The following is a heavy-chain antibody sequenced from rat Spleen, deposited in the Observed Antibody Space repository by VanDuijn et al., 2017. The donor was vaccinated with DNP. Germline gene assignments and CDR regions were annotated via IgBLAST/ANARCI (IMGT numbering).Heavy chain of an antibody. CDR1: GFTFSNSW. CDR3: TRDQGLRRVYVMDA. D-gene: IGHD1-11*01. V-gene: IGHV5-31*01. CDR2: IPNTGGGT. Sequence: EVQLVESGGGLVQPGRSLKLSCVASGFTFSNSWMTWIRQAPGKGLEWVASIPNTGGGTYYPDSVRGRFTISRDNAKSTLYLQMNSLRSEDTATYYCTRDQGLRRVYVMDAWGQGVMVTVSS. J-gene: IGHJ4*01.